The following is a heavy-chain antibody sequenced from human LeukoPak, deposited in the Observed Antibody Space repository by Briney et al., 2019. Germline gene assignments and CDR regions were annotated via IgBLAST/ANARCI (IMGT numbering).Heavy chain of an antibody. CDR1: GGTFSSYA. J-gene: IGHJ6*04. Sequence: GASVKVSCKASGGTFSSYAISWVRQAPGQGLEWMGGIIPIFGTANYAQKFQGRVTITADESTSTAYMELSSLRSEDTAVYYCARAPRGSGYDLYYYGMDVWGKGTTVTVSS. V-gene: IGHV1-69*13. D-gene: IGHD5-12*01. CDR2: IIPIFGTA. CDR3: ARAPRGSGYDLYYYGMDV.